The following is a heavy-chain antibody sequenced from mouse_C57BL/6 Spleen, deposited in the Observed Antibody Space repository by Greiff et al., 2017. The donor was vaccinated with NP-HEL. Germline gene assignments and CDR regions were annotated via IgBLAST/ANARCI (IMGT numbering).Heavy chain of an antibody. CDR1: GFSLTSSG. D-gene: IGHD2-3*01. J-gene: IGHJ1*03. CDR3: AKNEGYSYWYFDV. V-gene: IGHV2-5*01. CDR2: IWRGGSK. Sequence: VQLQQSGPGLVQPSQSLSITCTVSGFSLTSSGVHWVRQSPGQGLEWLGVIWRGGSKAYNAAFLSRLSITKDNSKSQVFFNMNSLQADDTAIYYCAKNEGYSYWYFDVWGTGTTVTVSS.